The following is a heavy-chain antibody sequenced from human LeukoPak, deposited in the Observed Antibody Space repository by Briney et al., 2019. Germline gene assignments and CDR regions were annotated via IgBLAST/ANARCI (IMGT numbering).Heavy chain of an antibody. J-gene: IGHJ4*02. V-gene: IGHV3-66*02. CDR2: LYRGGDT. Sequence: GGSLRLSCAASGFTVSSNYMSWVRQTPGKGLEWVAVLYRGGDTYYADSVKGRFTISRDNSKNTVYLQMNSLRAEDAAIYYCTRVANYGGYEFDFWGQGTLVTVSS. CDR3: TRVANYGGYEFDF. CDR1: GFTVSSNY. D-gene: IGHD4-23*01.